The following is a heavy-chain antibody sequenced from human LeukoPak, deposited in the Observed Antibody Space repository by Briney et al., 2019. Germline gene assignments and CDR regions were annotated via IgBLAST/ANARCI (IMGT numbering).Heavy chain of an antibody. Sequence: SETLSLTCAVYGGSFSGYYWSWIRQPPGKGLEWIGEINHSGSTNYNPSLKSRVTISVDTSKNQFSLKLSSVTAADTAVYYCASLTMGADAGWGQGTLVTVSS. J-gene: IGHJ4*02. CDR2: INHSGST. CDR1: GGSFSGYY. CDR3: ASLTMGADAG. D-gene: IGHD1-26*01. V-gene: IGHV4-34*01.